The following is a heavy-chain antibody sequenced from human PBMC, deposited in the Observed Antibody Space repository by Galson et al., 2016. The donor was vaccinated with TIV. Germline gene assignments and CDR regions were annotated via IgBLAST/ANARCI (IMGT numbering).Heavy chain of an antibody. CDR1: FTFSNYW. V-gene: IGHV3-74*01. D-gene: IGHD6-6*01. CDR3: VRDVTSSWDY. CDR2: ISSDGSGT. Sequence: FTFSNYWMHWVRQAPGKGLVWVSRISSDGSGTSYADSVKGRFTISRDNAKNTQYLQMNSLRVEDTALYYCVRDVTSSWDYWGQGALVTVSS. J-gene: IGHJ4*02.